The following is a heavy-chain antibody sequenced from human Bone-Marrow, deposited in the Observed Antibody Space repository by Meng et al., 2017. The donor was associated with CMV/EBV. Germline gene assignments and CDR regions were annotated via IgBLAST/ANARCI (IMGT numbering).Heavy chain of an antibody. CDR3: ARLNPAAGGSSPHFDY. CDR1: GFTFSTYS. Sequence: GESLKISCAASGFTFSTYSMNWVRQAPGKGLEWVSSISSSSSYIYYADSVKGRFTISRDNAKNSLCLQMNSLRAEDTAVYYCARLNPAAGGSSPHFDYWGQGTLVTVSS. CDR2: ISSSSSYI. J-gene: IGHJ4*02. D-gene: IGHD6-13*01. V-gene: IGHV3-21*01.